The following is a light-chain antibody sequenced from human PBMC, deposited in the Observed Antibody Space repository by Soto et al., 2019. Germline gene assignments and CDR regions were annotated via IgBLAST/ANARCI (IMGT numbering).Light chain of an antibody. CDR3: QQLSRYPLT. CDR1: QALSNY. J-gene: IGKJ4*01. Sequence: DIQLTQSPSVLSASVGDTVTITRRASQALSNYLAWYQQKPGKAPDLLNYSASTLQSGVPSRFSGSGSETEFSLTIRALQPEDFATYYCQQLSRYPLTFGGGTKVDIK. V-gene: IGKV1-9*01. CDR2: SAS.